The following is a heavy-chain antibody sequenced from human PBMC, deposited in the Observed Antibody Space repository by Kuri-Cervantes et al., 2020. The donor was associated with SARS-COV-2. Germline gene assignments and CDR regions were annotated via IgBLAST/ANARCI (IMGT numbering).Heavy chain of an antibody. CDR2: FDPEDGET. J-gene: IGHJ3*02. Sequence: ASVKVSCKASGYTFTSYYMHWVRRAPGKGLEWMGGFDPEDGETIYAQKFQGRVTMTEDTSTDTAYMELSSLRSEDTAVYYCATGGLLWFGEKDIWGQGTMVTVSS. V-gene: IGHV1-24*01. D-gene: IGHD3-10*01. CDR1: GYTFTSYY. CDR3: ATGGLLWFGEKDI.